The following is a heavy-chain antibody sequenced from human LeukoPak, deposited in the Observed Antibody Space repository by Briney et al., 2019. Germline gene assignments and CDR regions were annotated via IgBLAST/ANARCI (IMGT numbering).Heavy chain of an antibody. D-gene: IGHD1-14*01. Sequence: SETLSLTCTVSLDSTTSNFWSWVRQPPGKGLEWIGEIHRSGSPNYNPSLQSRVTISIDGSRNQIVLELSSVTAADTAVYYCAREILGGFNPGAYWGQGTLVTVSS. V-gene: IGHV4-4*02. J-gene: IGHJ4*02. CDR3: AREILGGFNPGAY. CDR1: LDSTTSNF. CDR2: IHRSGSP.